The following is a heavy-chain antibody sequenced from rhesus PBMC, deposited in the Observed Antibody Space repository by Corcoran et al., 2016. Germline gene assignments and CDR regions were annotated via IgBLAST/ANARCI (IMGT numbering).Heavy chain of an antibody. V-gene: IGHV4S6*01. Sequence: QVQLQESGPGLVKPSETLPLTCAVSGASIISNYWSWIRQPPGKGLEWIGYTKGSGRGTNSKPSLKNQVTIAKDTTKNQFSLKRSSVTAADTAVYYCARDWDGSSYYGLDSWGQGVVVTVSS. CDR2: TKGSGRGT. J-gene: IGHJ6*01. CDR3: ARDWDGSSYYGLDS. D-gene: IGHD4-29*01. CDR1: GASIISNY.